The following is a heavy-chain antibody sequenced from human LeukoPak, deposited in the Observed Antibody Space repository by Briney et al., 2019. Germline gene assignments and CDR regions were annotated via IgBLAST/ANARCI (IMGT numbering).Heavy chain of an antibody. CDR1: GFSFSKYW. CDR3: ARDCSRGSYYYYYYMDV. D-gene: IGHD2-2*01. V-gene: IGHV3-74*01. CDR2: IKEDGTYT. Sequence: GGSLRLSCAASGFSFSKYWMHWVRQTPGEGLGWVARIKEDGTYTRYADSVKGRFTISRDNARNTVFLQMNSLRAEDTAVYYCARDCSRGSYYYYYYMDVWGKGTTVTVSS. J-gene: IGHJ6*03.